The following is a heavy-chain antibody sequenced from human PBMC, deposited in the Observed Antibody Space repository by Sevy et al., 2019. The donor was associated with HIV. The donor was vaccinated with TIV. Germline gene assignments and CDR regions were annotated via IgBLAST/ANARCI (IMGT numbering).Heavy chain of an antibody. V-gene: IGHV3-53*01. D-gene: IGHD2-15*01. CDR1: GFAFSSHA. Sequence: GGSLRLSCAASGFAFSSHAMHWVRQAPGKGLEWVSVIYSGGSTYYADSVKGRFTISRDNSKNTLYLQMNSLRAEDTAVYYCARDHHSGYCSGGSCYSWGMDVWGQGTTVTVSS. J-gene: IGHJ6*02. CDR2: IYSGGST. CDR3: ARDHHSGYCSGGSCYSWGMDV.